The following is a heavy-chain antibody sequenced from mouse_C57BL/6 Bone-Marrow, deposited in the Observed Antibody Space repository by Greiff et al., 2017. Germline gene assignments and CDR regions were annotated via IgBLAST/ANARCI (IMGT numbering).Heavy chain of an antibody. J-gene: IGHJ2*01. D-gene: IGHD2-5*01. V-gene: IGHV1-5*01. CDR1: GYTFTSYW. Sequence: EVMLVESGTVLARPGASVKMSCKTSGYTFTSYWMHWVKQRPGQGLEWIGAIYPGNSDTSYNQKFKGKAKLTAVTSASTAYMELSSLTNEDSAVYYCTRKEYSTYYFDYWGQGTTLTVSS. CDR2: IYPGNSDT. CDR3: TRKEYSTYYFDY.